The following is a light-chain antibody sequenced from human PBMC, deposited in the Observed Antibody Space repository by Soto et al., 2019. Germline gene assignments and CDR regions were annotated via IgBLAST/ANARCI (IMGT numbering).Light chain of an antibody. Sequence: EILMTQSPATLSVSPGERATLSCRASQSFGNNLAWYQQRPSQAPRLLIYAASTRATGIPARFSGSGSGTDFTLTISSLQSEDFALYHCQQYTYWPPTFGQGTKVEIK. J-gene: IGKJ1*01. CDR1: QSFGNN. CDR2: AAS. CDR3: QQYTYWPPT. V-gene: IGKV3-15*01.